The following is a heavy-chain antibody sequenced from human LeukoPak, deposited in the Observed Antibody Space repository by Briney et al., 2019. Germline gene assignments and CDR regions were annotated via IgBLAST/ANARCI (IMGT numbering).Heavy chain of an antibody. V-gene: IGHV1-46*01. CDR1: GYTFTSYY. Sequence: ASVKVSCXASGYTFTSYYMHWVRQAPGQGLEWMGMINPSGGSTSYAQKFQGRVTMTRDTSTSTVYMELSSLRSEDTAVYYCARVSGFGSGSYYNRIYMDVWGKGTTVTVSS. J-gene: IGHJ6*03. CDR2: INPSGGST. D-gene: IGHD3-10*01. CDR3: ARVSGFGSGSYYNRIYMDV.